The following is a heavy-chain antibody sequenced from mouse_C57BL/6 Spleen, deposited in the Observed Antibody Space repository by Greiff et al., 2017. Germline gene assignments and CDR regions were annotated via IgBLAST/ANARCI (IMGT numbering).Heavy chain of an antibody. J-gene: IGHJ4*01. CDR2: INPRTGGT. CDR1: GYSFTGYY. D-gene: IGHD2-1*01. Sequence: EVQLQQSGPELVKPGASVKISCKASGYSFTGYYMNWVKQSPEKSLEWIGEINPRTGGTTYNQKFKAKATLTVDKSSSTAYMQLKSLTSEDSAVDYCATIYYGNYYAMDYWGQGTSVTVSS. CDR3: ATIYYGNYYAMDY. V-gene: IGHV1-42*01.